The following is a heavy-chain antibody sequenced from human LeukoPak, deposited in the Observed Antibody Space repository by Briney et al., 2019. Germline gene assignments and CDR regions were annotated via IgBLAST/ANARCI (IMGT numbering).Heavy chain of an antibody. D-gene: IGHD5-24*01. CDR1: GGSISSGGYS. Sequence: KASQTLSLTCAVSGGSISSGGYSWSWIRQPPGKGLEWIGYIYHSGSTYYNPSLKSRVTISVDTSKNQFSLKLSSVTAADTAVYYCARRRDGYNDFDYWGQGTLVTVSS. J-gene: IGHJ4*02. CDR2: IYHSGST. V-gene: IGHV4-30-2*02. CDR3: ARRRDGYNDFDY.